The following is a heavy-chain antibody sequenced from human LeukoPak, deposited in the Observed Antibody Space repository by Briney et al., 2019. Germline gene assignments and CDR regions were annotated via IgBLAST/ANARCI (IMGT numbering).Heavy chain of an antibody. J-gene: IGHJ4*02. CDR2: INPSGGST. CDR3: ARAYGDPYFDY. V-gene: IGHV1-46*01. CDR1: GYTFTSYY. D-gene: IGHD4-17*01. Sequence: GASVKISCKASGYTFTSYYMHWVRQAPGQGLEWMGIINPSGGSTSYAQKFQGRVTMTRDMSTSTVYMELSSLRSEDTAVYYCARAYGDPYFDYWGQGTLVTVSS.